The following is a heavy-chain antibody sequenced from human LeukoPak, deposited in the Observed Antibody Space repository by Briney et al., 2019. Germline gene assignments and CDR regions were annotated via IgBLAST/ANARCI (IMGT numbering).Heavy chain of an antibody. D-gene: IGHD7-27*01. CDR2: VYCSGTT. V-gene: IGHV4-39*07. J-gene: IGHJ4*02. CDR3: ARGFRGDNFDY. Sequence: SETLSLTCTVSGGSLSSSSYYWGWIRQSPGKGLQWIGSVYCSGTTYYNPSLKSRVTISVDTSKNQFSLKLSSVTAADTAVYFCARGFRGDNFDYWGQGTLVTVSS. CDR1: GGSLSSSSYY.